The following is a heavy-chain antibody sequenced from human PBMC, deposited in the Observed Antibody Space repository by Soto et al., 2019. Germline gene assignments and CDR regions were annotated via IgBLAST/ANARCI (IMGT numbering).Heavy chain of an antibody. V-gene: IGHV1-3*01. Sequence: ASVKVSCKASGYTLTSYAMHWVRQAPGQRLEWMGRINADIGKTNYAQKFQGRVTISTDTFTGTAYMELTGLRSEDTAVYYCAGDPDSHYNDSHASSYPWGQGTLVTVSS. J-gene: IGHJ5*02. CDR3: AGDPDSHYNDSHASSYP. CDR1: GYTLTSYA. D-gene: IGHD4-4*01. CDR2: INADIGKT.